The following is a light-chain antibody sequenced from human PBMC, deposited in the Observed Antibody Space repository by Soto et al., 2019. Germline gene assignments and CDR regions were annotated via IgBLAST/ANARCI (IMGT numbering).Light chain of an antibody. CDR3: QQYGSLSWT. Sequence: EIVLTQSPGTLSLSPGERATLSCRASQSINSNYLAWYQQKPGQAPRLLIYGASTRATGVPDRFSGSGSGTDFTLTISRLEPEDFAVYHCQQYGSLSWTLGQGTKVDIK. J-gene: IGKJ1*01. V-gene: IGKV3-20*01. CDR2: GAS. CDR1: QSINSNY.